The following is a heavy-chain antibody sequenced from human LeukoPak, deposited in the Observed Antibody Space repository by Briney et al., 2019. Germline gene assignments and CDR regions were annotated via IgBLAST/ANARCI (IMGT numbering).Heavy chain of an antibody. Sequence: WETLSLTCTVSGGSMSSYYWSWIRQPPGKGLEWIGYIYYSGSTNYNPSLKSRVTISVDTSKNQFSLKLSSVTAADTAVYYCARHSGWFGDAFDIWGQGTMVTVSS. D-gene: IGHD3-10*01. V-gene: IGHV4-59*08. J-gene: IGHJ3*02. CDR1: GGSMSSYY. CDR2: IYYSGST. CDR3: ARHSGWFGDAFDI.